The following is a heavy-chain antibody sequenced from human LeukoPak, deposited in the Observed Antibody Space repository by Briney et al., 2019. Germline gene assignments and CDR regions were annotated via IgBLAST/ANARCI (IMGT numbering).Heavy chain of an antibody. Sequence: GGSLRLSCAASGFTFDDYAMHWVRQAPGKGLEWVSLISWDGGSTYYADSVKGRFTISRDNSKNSLYLQMNSLRAEDTALYYCTTDQDSSGYYYYYYMDVWGKGTTVTVSS. J-gene: IGHJ6*03. D-gene: IGHD3-22*01. CDR1: GFTFDDYA. CDR3: TTDQDSSGYYYYYYMDV. CDR2: ISWDGGST. V-gene: IGHV3-43D*04.